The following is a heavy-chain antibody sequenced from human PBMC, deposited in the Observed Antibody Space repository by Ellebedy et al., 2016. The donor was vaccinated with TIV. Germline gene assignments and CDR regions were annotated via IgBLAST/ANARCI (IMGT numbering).Heavy chain of an antibody. CDR2: IYHSGST. V-gene: IGHV4-31*03. Sequence: SETLSLXXTVSGDSISSGGYFWSWIRQHPEKGLEWIGYIYHSGSTYYRPSLKSRVTISRDTSKNQFSLKLSSVTAADTAVYFCARGVNGWNGLDYWGQGSLVTVSS. CDR1: GDSISSGGYF. J-gene: IGHJ4*02. CDR3: ARGVNGWNGLDY. D-gene: IGHD1-1*01.